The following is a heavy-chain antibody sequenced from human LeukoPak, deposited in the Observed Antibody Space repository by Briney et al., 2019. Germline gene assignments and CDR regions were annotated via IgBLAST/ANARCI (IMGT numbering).Heavy chain of an antibody. CDR3: ARHSCVMITFGGVIVEGMDV. V-gene: IGHV4-39*01. D-gene: IGHD3-16*02. CDR2: IYYSGST. CDR1: GGSISSSSYY. J-gene: IGHJ6*02. Sequence: SETLSLTCTVSGGSISSSSYYWGWLRQPPGMGVEWLGNIYYSGSTYYNPSLKSRVTISVDTSNNQFSLKLSSVTAADTAVYYCARHSCVMITFGGVIVEGMDVWGQGTTVTVSS.